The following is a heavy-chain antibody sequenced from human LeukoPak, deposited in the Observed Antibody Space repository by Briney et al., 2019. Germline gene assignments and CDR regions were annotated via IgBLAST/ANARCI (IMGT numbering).Heavy chain of an antibody. D-gene: IGHD3-3*01. CDR1: GGSISSYY. V-gene: IGHV4-59*04. J-gene: IGHJ3*02. CDR2: IYHSGST. Sequence: PSETLSLTCTVSGGSISSYYWSWIRQPPGKGLEWIGYIYHSGSTYYNPSLKSRVTISVDTSKNQFSLKLSSVTAADTAVYYCARREKHYDFWSGYFPDAFDIWGQGTMVTVSS. CDR3: ARREKHYDFWSGYFPDAFDI.